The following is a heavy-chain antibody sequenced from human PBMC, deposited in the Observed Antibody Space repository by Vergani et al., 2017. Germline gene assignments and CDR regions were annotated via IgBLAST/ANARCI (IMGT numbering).Heavy chain of an antibody. J-gene: IGHJ4*02. CDR3: AKHFRGWGIDY. CDR1: GFTLSNYG. D-gene: IGHD3-16*01. Sequence: QVQLVESGGGVVQRGGSLRLSCATSGFTLSNYGMQWIRQGPGKGLEFVAFIQFDGSNQYYADSVKGRFTLSRDFSKNTLYLQMNSLRTDDTATCYCAKHFRGWGIDYWGQGTQVIVSS. V-gene: IGHV3-30*02. CDR2: IQFDGSNQ.